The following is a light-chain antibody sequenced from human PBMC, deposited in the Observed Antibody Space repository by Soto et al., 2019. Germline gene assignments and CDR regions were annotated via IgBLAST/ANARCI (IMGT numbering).Light chain of an antibody. CDR3: SSYKTGSSVV. CDR2: DVY. J-gene: IGLJ2*01. CDR1: SSDVGGYDY. V-gene: IGLV2-14*03. Sequence: QSALTQPASVSGSPEQSITISCTGTSSDVGGYDYVSWFQQYPGKAPSLMIYDVYRRPSGVSYRFSGSKSGNTASLTISGLQAEDEADYYCSSYKTGSSVVFGGGTKVTVL.